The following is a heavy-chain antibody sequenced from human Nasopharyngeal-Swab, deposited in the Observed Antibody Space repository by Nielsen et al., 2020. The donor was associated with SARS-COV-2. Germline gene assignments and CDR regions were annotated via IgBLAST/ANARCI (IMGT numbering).Heavy chain of an antibody. Sequence: SETLSLTCAVYGGSFSGSYWGWIRQPPGKGPEWIAEINHSGSTNYNPSLRSRVTISADTSKNQFSLKLTSVTAADTAVYYCARGLVDVNMILVVIGFSYWLDSWGQGTQVTVSS. D-gene: IGHD3-22*01. J-gene: IGHJ5*01. CDR3: ARGLVDVNMILVVIGFSYWLDS. V-gene: IGHV4-34*01. CDR1: GGSFSGSY. CDR2: INHSGST.